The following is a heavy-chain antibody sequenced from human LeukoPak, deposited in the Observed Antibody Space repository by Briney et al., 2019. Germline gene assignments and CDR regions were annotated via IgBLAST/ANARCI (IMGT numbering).Heavy chain of an antibody. D-gene: IGHD3-10*01. V-gene: IGHV1-18*01. Sequence: GASVKVSCKASGYTFTGYGISWVRQAPGQGLEWMGWISAYNGNTNYAQKLQGRVTMTTDTSTSTAYMELRSLRSDDTAVYYCARDLGSYYYGSGSYRRYYFDYWGQGTLVTVSS. J-gene: IGHJ4*02. CDR3: ARDLGSYYYGSGSYRRYYFDY. CDR1: GYTFTGYG. CDR2: ISAYNGNT.